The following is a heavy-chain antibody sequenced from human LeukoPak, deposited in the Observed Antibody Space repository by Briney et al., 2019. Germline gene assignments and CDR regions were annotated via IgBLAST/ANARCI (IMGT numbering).Heavy chain of an antibody. D-gene: IGHD6-19*01. CDR1: GGTFSSYA. Sequence: ASVKVSCKASGGTFSSYAISWVRQAPGQGLEWMGGIIPIFGTANYAQKFQGRVTITADESTSTAYMELSSLRSEDTAVYYCARVPPYSSGPYYFDNWGQGTLVTVSS. CDR2: IIPIFGTA. V-gene: IGHV1-69*13. J-gene: IGHJ4*02. CDR3: ARVPPYSSGPYYFDN.